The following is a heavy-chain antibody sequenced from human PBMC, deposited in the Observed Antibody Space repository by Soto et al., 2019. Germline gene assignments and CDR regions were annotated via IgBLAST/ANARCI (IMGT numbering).Heavy chain of an antibody. CDR3: AREGYCSGGSCYPRTLDY. CDR2: INHSGST. D-gene: IGHD2-15*01. J-gene: IGHJ4*02. CDR1: GGSFSGYY. V-gene: IGHV4-34*01. Sequence: QVQLQQWGAGLLKPSETLSLTCAVYGGSFSGYYWSWIRQPPGKGLEWIGEINHSGSTNYNPYLKSRVAISVDTSKNQFSLKVSSVTAADTAVYYCAREGYCSGGSCYPRTLDYWGQGTLITVSS.